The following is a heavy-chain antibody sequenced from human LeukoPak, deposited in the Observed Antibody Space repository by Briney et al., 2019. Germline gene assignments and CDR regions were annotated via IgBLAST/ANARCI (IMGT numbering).Heavy chain of an antibody. CDR2: ISSSSSYI. CDR1: GFTFSSYS. CDR3: ARGIAAAGTPGY. Sequence: PGGPLRLSCAASGFTFSSYSMNWVRQAPGKGLEWVSSISSSSSYIYYADSVKGRFTISRDNAKNSLYLQMNSLRAEDTAVYYCARGIAAAGTPGYWGQGTLVTVSS. D-gene: IGHD6-13*01. J-gene: IGHJ4*02. V-gene: IGHV3-21*01.